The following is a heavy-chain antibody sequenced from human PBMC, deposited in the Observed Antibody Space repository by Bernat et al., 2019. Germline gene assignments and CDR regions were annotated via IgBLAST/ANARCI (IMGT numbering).Heavy chain of an antibody. Sequence: QVQLVESGGGVVQPGRSLRLSCAASGFTFSSYGMHWVRQAPGKGLEWVEVIWYDGSNKYYADSVKGRFTISRDNSKNTLYLQMNSLRAEDTAVYYCAGQHGSGSYYNYYYYGMDVWGQGTTVTVSS. V-gene: IGHV3-33*01. CDR3: AGQHGSGSYYNYYYYGMDV. D-gene: IGHD3-10*01. J-gene: IGHJ6*02. CDR1: GFTFSSYG. CDR2: IWYDGSNK.